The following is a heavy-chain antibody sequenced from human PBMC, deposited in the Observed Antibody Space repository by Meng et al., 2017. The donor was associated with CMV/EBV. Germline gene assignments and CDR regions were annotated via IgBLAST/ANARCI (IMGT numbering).Heavy chain of an antibody. D-gene: IGHD5-18*01. Sequence: ESLKISCTVSGGSISSYYWSWIRQPPGKGLEWIGYIYYSGSTNYNPSLKSRVTISVDTSKNQFSLKLSSVTAADTAVYYCARDGYSYGRWDAFDIWGQGTMVTVSS. CDR1: GGSISSYY. CDR3: ARDGYSYGRWDAFDI. V-gene: IGHV4-59*01. CDR2: IYYSGST. J-gene: IGHJ3*02.